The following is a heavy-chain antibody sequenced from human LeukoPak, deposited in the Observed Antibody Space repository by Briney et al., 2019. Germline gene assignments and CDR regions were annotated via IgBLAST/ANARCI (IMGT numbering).Heavy chain of an antibody. CDR2: IYYSGST. D-gene: IGHD3-10*01. CDR1: GGSISRSSYY. CDR3: VRHKSMWVGESDN. Sequence: SETLSLTCPVSGGSISRSSYYWCWIRQPPGKGLEWIGSIYYSGSTYYNPSLKSRVTISVDTSKNQFSLKPSSVTAADTAVYYCVRHKSMWVGESDNCGQGTLVTVSS. J-gene: IGHJ4*02. V-gene: IGHV4-39*01.